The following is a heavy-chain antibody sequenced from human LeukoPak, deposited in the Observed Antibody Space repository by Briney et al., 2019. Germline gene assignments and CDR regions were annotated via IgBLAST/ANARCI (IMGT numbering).Heavy chain of an antibody. CDR3: ASLAYCGGDCYRGPFDY. V-gene: IGHV3-74*01. Sequence: GALRLSCAASGFTFSSYWMHWFRQAPGKGLVWVSRINSDGSSTSYADSVKGRFTISRDNAKNTLYLQMNSLRAEDTAVYYCASLAYCGGDCYRGPFDYWGQGTLVTVSS. J-gene: IGHJ4*02. D-gene: IGHD2-21*02. CDR2: INSDGSST. CDR1: GFTFSSYW.